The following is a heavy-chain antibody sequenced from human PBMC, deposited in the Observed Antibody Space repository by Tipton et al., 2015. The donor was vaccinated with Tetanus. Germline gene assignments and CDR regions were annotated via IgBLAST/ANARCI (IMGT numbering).Heavy chain of an antibody. CDR1: GSTFSSYY. CDR2: INPRGSST. Sequence: QLVQSGPEVKKPGASVKISCKASGSTFSSYYVQWMRQAPGQGLEWVGIINPRGSSTKYAEKFQGRVTMTRDTSTSTVYMELGSLQYDDTAVYYCAGGFSRFDFWGQGTLVTVSS. D-gene: IGHD2-2*01. CDR3: AGGFSRFDF. J-gene: IGHJ4*02. V-gene: IGHV1-46*01.